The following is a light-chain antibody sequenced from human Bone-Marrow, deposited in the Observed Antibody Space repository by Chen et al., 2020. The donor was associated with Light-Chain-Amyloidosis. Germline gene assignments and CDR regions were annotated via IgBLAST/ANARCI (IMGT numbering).Light chain of an antibody. V-gene: IGLV3-21*02. Sequence: SYVLTQPSSLPVAPGQTATIACGGNNIGSTSVHWYQQTPAQAPLLVVYDDSDRPSGIPDRLAGSNSGNTATLTISRVEAGDEADYYCQVWDRSSDRPVFGGGTKLTVL. J-gene: IGLJ3*02. CDR2: DDS. CDR3: QVWDRSSDRPV. CDR1: NIGSTS.